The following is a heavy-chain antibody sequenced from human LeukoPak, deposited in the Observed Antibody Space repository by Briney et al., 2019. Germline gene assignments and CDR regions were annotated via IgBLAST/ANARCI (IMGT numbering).Heavy chain of an antibody. CDR1: GGSISSSSYY. J-gene: IGHJ3*02. CDR2: IYYSGST. D-gene: IGHD1-14*01. V-gene: IGHV4-39*07. Sequence: SGTLSLTCTVSGGSISSSSYYWGWIRQPPGKGLEWIGSIYYSGSTYYNPSLKSRVTISVDTSKTQFSLKLSSVTAVDTAVYYCARVSEMKDAFDIWGQGTMVTVSS. CDR3: ARVSEMKDAFDI.